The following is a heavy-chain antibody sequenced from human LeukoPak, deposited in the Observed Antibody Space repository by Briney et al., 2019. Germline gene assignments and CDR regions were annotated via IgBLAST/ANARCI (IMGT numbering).Heavy chain of an antibody. CDR3: ARESNPHVEKHIVVVTATEDDAFDI. V-gene: IGHV3-48*03. J-gene: IGHJ3*02. CDR1: GFTFSSYE. CDR2: ISSSGSTI. D-gene: IGHD2-21*02. Sequence: GGCLRLSCAASGFTFSSYEMNWVRQAPGKGLGWVSYISSSGSTIYYADSVKGRFTISRDNAKNSLYLQMNSLRAEDTAVYYCARESNPHVEKHIVVVTATEDDAFDIWGQGTMVTVSS.